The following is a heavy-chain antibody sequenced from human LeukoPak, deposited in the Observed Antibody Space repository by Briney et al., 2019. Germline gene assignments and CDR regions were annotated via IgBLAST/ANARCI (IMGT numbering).Heavy chain of an antibody. V-gene: IGHV3-9*01. CDR2: ISWNSGSI. CDR3: AKISGAYDGYFDY. Sequence: GGSLRLSCAASGFTFDDYAMHWVRQAPGKGLEWVSGISWNSGSIGYADSVKGRFTISRDNAKNSLYLQMNSLRAEDAALYYCAKISGAYDGYFDYWGQGTLVTVSS. CDR1: GFTFDDYA. D-gene: IGHD5-12*01. J-gene: IGHJ4*02.